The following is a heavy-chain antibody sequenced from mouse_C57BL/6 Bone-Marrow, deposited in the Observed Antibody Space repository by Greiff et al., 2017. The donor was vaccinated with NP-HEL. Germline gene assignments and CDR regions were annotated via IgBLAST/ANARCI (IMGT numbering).Heavy chain of an antibody. CDR1: GFTFSSYG. CDR3: ARQGSNRAWFAY. CDR2: ISSGGSYT. D-gene: IGHD1-1*01. J-gene: IGHJ3*01. Sequence: EVMLVESGGDLVKPGGSLKLSCAASGFTFSSYGMSWVRQTPDKRLEWVATISSGGSYTYYPDSVKGRFTISRDNAKNTLYLQMSSLKSEDTAMYYCARQGSNRAWFAYWGQGTLVTVSA. V-gene: IGHV5-6*01.